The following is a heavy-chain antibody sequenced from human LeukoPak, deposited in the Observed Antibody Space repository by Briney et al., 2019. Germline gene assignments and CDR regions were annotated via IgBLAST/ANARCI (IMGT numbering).Heavy chain of an antibody. CDR1: GFTFSNAW. V-gene: IGHV3-15*07. D-gene: IGHD4-23*01. J-gene: IGHJ4*02. CDR3: TTDGGIRWDLDFDY. CDR2: IRSNSDGGTI. Sequence: KPGGSLRLSCATSGFTFSNAWMNWVRQAPGKGLEWVGRIRSNSDGGTIDYAAPVKGRFTISRDDSKNTLYLQMNSLKTEDTAVYYCTTDGGIRWDLDFDYWGQGTLVTVSS.